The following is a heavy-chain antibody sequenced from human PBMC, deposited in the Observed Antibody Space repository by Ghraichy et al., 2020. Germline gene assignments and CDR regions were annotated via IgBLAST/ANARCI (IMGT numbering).Heavy chain of an antibody. CDR2: MSFDGNSK. D-gene: IGHD6-25*01. CDR3: AREGHSSGRAPAFDH. CDR1: GIAFSNSI. J-gene: IGHJ4*02. V-gene: IGHV3-30-3*01. Sequence: GGSLRLSCAASGIAFSNSIMHWVRQAPGKGLSWVAGMSFDGNSKYYMESVKGRFTISRDDSKSTLYLQMNSLSTEDTDVYYCAREGHSSGRAPAFDHWCQGALVTVSS.